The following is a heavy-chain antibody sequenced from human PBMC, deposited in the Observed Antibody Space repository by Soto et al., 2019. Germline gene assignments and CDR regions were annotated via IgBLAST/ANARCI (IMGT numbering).Heavy chain of an antibody. CDR3: AKDARPGITLFGVGAD. CDR2: ISYDGSNK. Sequence: PGGSLRLSCAASGFTLSSHGMHWVRQAAGKGLEWVAGISYDGSNKYYADSVKGRFTISRDNSKNTLYLQMNSLRAEDTAVYYCAKDARPGITLFGVGADWGQGTRGTV. J-gene: IGHJ4*02. V-gene: IGHV3-30*18. CDR1: GFTLSSHG. D-gene: IGHD3-3*01.